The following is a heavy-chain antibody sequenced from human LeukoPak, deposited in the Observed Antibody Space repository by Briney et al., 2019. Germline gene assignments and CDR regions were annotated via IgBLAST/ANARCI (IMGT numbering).Heavy chain of an antibody. CDR1: GFTFSSYE. CDR2: ISSSGSTI. J-gene: IGHJ4*02. CDR3: ARVGGSYDILTGSEDYFDY. D-gene: IGHD3-9*01. V-gene: IGHV3-48*03. Sequence: PGGSLRLSCAASGFTFSSYEMNWVRQAPGKGLEWVSYISSSGSTIYYADSVKGRFTISRDNAKNSLYLQMNSLRAEDTAVYYCARVGGSYDILTGSEDYFDYWGQGTLVTVSS.